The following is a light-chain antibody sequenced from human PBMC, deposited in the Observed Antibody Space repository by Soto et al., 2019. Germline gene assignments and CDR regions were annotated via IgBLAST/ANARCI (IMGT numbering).Light chain of an antibody. CDR2: DVS. J-gene: IGKJ1*01. V-gene: IGKV1-5*01. CDR3: QQYHRYST. CDR1: QNINNY. Sequence: DIQMTQSPCSLSASVGDRVTITCQASQNINNYLNWYQQKPGRAPKLLIYDVSTLDSVVPSRFSGSASGTEFTLTISSLESDDFATYHCQQYHRYSTFGQGTKVDIK.